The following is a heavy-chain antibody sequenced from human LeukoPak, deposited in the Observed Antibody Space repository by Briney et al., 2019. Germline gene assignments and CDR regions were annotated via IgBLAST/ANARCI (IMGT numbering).Heavy chain of an antibody. CDR2: IYPGDSDT. J-gene: IGHJ4*02. Sequence: GESLQISCQGSGYSFTTYWIGWVRQMPGKGLEYMGIIYPGDSDTRYGPSFQGQVTISTDKSISTAYLQWSSLKASDTAMYYCATLYSSTWPIYWGQGTLVTVSS. V-gene: IGHV5-51*01. CDR1: GYSFTTYW. CDR3: ATLYSSTWPIY. D-gene: IGHD6-13*01.